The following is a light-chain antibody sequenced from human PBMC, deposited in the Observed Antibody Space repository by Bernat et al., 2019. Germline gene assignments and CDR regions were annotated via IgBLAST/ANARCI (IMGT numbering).Light chain of an antibody. CDR2: DVT. J-gene: IGLJ1*01. CDR3: VSYTTSSTFV. Sequence: QSALTQPASVSGSPGQSITISCTGTSSNVGAYNSVSWFQQHPDKAPKLMLYDVTNRPSGVSYRFSGSKSGNTASLTISGRQAEDEADYYCVSYTTSSTFVLGTGTKVTVL. CDR1: SSNVGAYNS. V-gene: IGLV2-14*03.